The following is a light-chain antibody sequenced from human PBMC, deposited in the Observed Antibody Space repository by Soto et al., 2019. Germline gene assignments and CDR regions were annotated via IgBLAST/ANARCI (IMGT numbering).Light chain of an antibody. Sequence: AIQLTQSPSSLSASTGDRVTITCRASQGISSYLAWYQQKPGKAPKLLIYAAPTLQSGVPSRFSGSGSGTDFTLTISSLQPEDFATYYCQQSYSTPSITFGQGTRLEIK. CDR1: QGISSY. V-gene: IGKV1-8*01. CDR3: QQSYSTPSIT. J-gene: IGKJ5*01. CDR2: AAP.